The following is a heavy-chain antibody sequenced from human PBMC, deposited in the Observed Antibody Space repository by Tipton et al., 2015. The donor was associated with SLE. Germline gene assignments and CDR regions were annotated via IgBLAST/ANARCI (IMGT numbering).Heavy chain of an antibody. Sequence: TLSLTCTVSGGSISSYYWSWIRQPARKGLEWIGRIYTSGGTNYSPFLNSRITISVDTSKNQLSLNVISMTAADTAVYYCARHWSKGYYYGMDVWGQGTTVTVSS. J-gene: IGHJ6*02. CDR3: ARHWSKGYYYGMDV. CDR2: IYTSGGT. V-gene: IGHV4-4*07. CDR1: GGSISSYY.